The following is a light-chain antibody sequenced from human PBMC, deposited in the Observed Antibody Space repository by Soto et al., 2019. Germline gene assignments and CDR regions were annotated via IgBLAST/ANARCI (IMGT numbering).Light chain of an antibody. J-gene: IGKJ4*01. CDR2: DAS. CDR3: QQFSSYPLT. Sequence: EIVFTQSPATLSLSPGERATLSCRASQTVRSNYLAWYQQKPGQAPRLLIYDASSRATGIPDRFSGGGSGTDFTLTISRLEPEDFAVYYCQQFSSYPLTFGGGTKVDIK. V-gene: IGKV3-20*01. CDR1: QTVRSNY.